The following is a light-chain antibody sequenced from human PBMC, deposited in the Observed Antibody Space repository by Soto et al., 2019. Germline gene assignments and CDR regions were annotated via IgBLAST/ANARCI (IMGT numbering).Light chain of an antibody. CDR1: QSVTSTY. CDR2: GGS. CDR3: HCHQFDSSRVYS. V-gene: IGKV3-20*01. Sequence: EIVLTQSPVTLSLSPGERATLSCTASQSVTSTYLAWYQQKPGQSPRLIIYGGSTRDSDLPDRFSGGGSGTDFTRIISRVEPDDSAVYYCHCHQFDSSRVYSFGQGTKLEI. J-gene: IGKJ2*03.